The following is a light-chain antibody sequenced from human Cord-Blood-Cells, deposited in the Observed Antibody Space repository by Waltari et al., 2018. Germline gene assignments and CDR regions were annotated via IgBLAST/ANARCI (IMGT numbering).Light chain of an antibody. CDR2: GAS. V-gene: IGKV3-20*01. CDR1: QSVRSSY. Sequence: EIVLTQSPGTLSLSPGARATLSCRASQSVRSSYLAWYQQKPGQATRLLIYGASSRATGIPDRFSGSGSGTDFTLTISRLEPEDFAVYYCQQYGSSPRTFGQGTKVEIK. CDR3: QQYGSSPRT. J-gene: IGKJ1*01.